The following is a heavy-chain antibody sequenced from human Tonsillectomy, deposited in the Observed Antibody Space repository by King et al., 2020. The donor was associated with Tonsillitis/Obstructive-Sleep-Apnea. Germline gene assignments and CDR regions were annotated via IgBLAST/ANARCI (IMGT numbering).Heavy chain of an antibody. Sequence: QLVQSGAEVKKPGESLRISCKGSGYSFTSYWISWVRQMPGKGLEWMGRIDPSDSYTNYSPSFQGHVTISAEKSISTAYLQWSSLKASDTAMYYCARYVIKYYYGSGSYQDAFDIWGQGTMVTVSS. CDR1: GYSFTSYW. CDR2: IDPSDSYT. D-gene: IGHD3-10*01. J-gene: IGHJ3*02. CDR3: ARYVIKYYYGSGSYQDAFDI. V-gene: IGHV5-10-1*01.